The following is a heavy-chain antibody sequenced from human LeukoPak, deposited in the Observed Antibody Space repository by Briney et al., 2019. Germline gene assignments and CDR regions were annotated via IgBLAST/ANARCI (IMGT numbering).Heavy chain of an antibody. V-gene: IGHV3-23*01. CDR2: ISGSGGST. CDR3: AKKKLDTDAFDI. CDR1: GFTFSSYA. D-gene: IGHD3/OR15-3a*01. Sequence: GVSLRLSCAASGFTFSSYAMTWVRQAPGKGLERVSAISGSGGSTFYADSVKGRFTISRDNSKNTLYLQMNSLRAEDTAVYYCAKKKLDTDAFDIWGQGTMVTVSS. J-gene: IGHJ3*02.